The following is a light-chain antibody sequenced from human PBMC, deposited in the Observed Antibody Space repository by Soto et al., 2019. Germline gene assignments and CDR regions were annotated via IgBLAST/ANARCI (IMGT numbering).Light chain of an antibody. CDR3: QQRTNWPPFN. CDR1: QSVSSN. Sequence: EIVMTQSPATLSVSPGERATLSCRASQSVSSNLAWYQQKPGQAPRLLIYGASTRATGIPARFSGSGSGTEFTLTISSLEPEDFAVYYCQQRTNWPPFNFGQGTKLEIK. CDR2: GAS. J-gene: IGKJ2*01. V-gene: IGKV3-15*01.